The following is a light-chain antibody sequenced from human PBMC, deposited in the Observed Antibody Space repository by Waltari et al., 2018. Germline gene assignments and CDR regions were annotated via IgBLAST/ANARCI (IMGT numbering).Light chain of an antibody. CDR3: SSYTSSSTLV. CDR1: SSDVGGYNY. J-gene: IGLJ2*01. CDR2: EVS. V-gene: IGLV2-14*01. Sequence: QSALTQPASVSGSPGQSITISCTGTSSDVGGYNYVPWYQQHPGKAPKLMIYEVSTGASGFSHRFSGSKAGNTASLTTSGLRAEDEADYYCSSYTSSSTLVFGGGTKLTVL.